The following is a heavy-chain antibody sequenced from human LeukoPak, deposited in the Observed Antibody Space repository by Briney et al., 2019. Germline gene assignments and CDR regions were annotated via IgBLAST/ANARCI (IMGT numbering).Heavy chain of an antibody. V-gene: IGHV4-34*01. CDR2: INHSGST. CDR1: GGSFSGYY. CDR3: ARSSSYYGSGSYYLGY. Sequence: SETLSLTCAVYGGSFSGYYWSWIRQPPGKGLEWIGKINHSGSTNYNPSLKSRVTISVDTSKNQFSLKLSSVTAADTAVYYCARSSSYYGSGSYYLGYWGQGTLVTVSS. J-gene: IGHJ4*02. D-gene: IGHD3-10*01.